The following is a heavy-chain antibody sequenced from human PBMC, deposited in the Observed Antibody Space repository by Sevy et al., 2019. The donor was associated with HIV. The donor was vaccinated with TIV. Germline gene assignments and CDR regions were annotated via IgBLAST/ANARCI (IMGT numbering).Heavy chain of an antibody. V-gene: IGHV3-15*01. CDR1: GFTFSNVW. CDR2: FKSKADGGTP. J-gene: IGHJ1*01. Sequence: GGSLRLSCAASGFTFSNVWMTWVRQPPGKGLEWVGLFKSKADGGTPDYAAAVKDRFIVSRDDSKSMLILQMNSLKTDDTGVYYCATGRSLFQHWSQGTLVTVSS. CDR3: ATGRSLFQH.